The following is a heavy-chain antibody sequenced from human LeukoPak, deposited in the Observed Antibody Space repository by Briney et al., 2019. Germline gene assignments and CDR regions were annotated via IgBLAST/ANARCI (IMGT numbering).Heavy chain of an antibody. CDR2: INHSRSA. V-gene: IGHV4-34*01. D-gene: IGHD5-18*01. CDR1: GGSFSGYH. Sequence: KPSETLSLTCAVYGGSFSGYHWSWIRQPPGKGLEWIGEINHSRSAKYNPSLKSRLTISVEVSKKQFSLKLRSVTAADTAVYYCARGGYTYSLDYWGQGTLVIVSS. CDR3: ARGGYTYSLDY. J-gene: IGHJ4*02.